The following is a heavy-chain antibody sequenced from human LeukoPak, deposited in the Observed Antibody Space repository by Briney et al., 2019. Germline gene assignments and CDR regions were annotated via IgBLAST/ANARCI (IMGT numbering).Heavy chain of an antibody. CDR2: IKPDGSEE. D-gene: IGHD1-26*01. J-gene: IGHJ4*02. Sequence: PGGSLRLSCAASGITLGGYWMSWVRQAPGKGLEWVANIKPDGSEENYVDSVKGRFTISRDNAKNSLSLQMNSLRADDTAVYYCVRDRGRASTDYWGQGTLVTVSS. CDR3: VRDRGRASTDY. CDR1: GITLGGYW. V-gene: IGHV3-7*01.